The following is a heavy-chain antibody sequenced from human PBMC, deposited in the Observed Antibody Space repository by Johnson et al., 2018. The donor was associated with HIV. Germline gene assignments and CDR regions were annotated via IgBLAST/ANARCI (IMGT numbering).Heavy chain of an antibody. D-gene: IGHD4-17*01. J-gene: IGHJ3*02. CDR2: ISYDGSNK. CDR3: ARAMTTVSTWAFDI. Sequence: VQLVESGGGVVQPGRSLRLSCAASGFTFSSYGMHWVRQAPGKGLEWVAVISYDGSNKYYADSVKGRFTISRDNSKNTLYLQMNSLRAEDTAVYYCARAMTTVSTWAFDIWGQGTMVTVSS. V-gene: IGHV3-30*03. CDR1: GFTFSSYG.